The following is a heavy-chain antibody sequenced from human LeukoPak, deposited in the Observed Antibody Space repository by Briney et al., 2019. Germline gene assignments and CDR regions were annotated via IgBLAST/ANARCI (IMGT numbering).Heavy chain of an antibody. V-gene: IGHV4-59*01. Sequence: PSXTLSLTCTVSGGSISSYYWSWIRQPPGKGLEWIGYIYYSGSTNYNPSLKSRVTISVDTSKNQFSLKLSSVTAADTAVYYCAREKSGSYSVNWFDPWGQGTLVTVSS. J-gene: IGHJ5*02. CDR2: IYYSGST. CDR1: GGSISSYY. D-gene: IGHD1-26*01. CDR3: AREKSGSYSVNWFDP.